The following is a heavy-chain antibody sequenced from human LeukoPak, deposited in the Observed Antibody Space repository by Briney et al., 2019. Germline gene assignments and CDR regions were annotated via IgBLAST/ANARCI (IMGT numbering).Heavy chain of an antibody. CDR1: GGSITTYY. V-gene: IGHV4-59*01. J-gene: IGHJ4*02. CDR2: IDYRGST. D-gene: IGHD3-10*01. Sequence: PSETLSLTCVVSGGSITTYYWSWIRQPPGKGLDYIGYIDYRGSTNYNPSLKSRVSISIDTFKNQFSLKVNSVTAADTAVYYCARVSLVRGAVEYWGQGSLVTVSS. CDR3: ARVSLVRGAVEY.